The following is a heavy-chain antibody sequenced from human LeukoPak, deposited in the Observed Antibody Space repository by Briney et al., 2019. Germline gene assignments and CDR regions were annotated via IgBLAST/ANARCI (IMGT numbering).Heavy chain of an antibody. Sequence: PGGSLRLSCAASGWTFSSYSINWVRQAPGKGPEWVSAISSSSSYIYYADSVKGRITISRDNAKNSLYLQMNSLRDEDTAVYYCASGEWLVDYWGQGALVTLSS. D-gene: IGHD6-19*01. CDR1: GWTFSSYS. CDR3: ASGEWLVDY. J-gene: IGHJ4*02. CDR2: ISSSSSYI. V-gene: IGHV3-21*01.